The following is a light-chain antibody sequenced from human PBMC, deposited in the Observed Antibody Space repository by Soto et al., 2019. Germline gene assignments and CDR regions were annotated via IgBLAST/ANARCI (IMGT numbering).Light chain of an antibody. Sequence: EIVLTQSPATLSLSPGERATFSCRASQSVSSYLAWYQQKPGQAPRLLIYDASNRATGIPARFSGSGSGTDFTLTISSLEPEDFAVYYCQQRSNWPLTFGGGTKVEI. CDR2: DAS. CDR1: QSVSSY. J-gene: IGKJ4*01. V-gene: IGKV3-11*01. CDR3: QQRSNWPLT.